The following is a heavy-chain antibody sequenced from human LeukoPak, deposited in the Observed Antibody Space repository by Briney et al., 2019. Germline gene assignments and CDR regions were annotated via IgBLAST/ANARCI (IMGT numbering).Heavy chain of an antibody. D-gene: IGHD3-10*01. CDR2: ITWNGANI. CDR1: GFTFDDYA. V-gene: IGHV3-9*01. J-gene: IGHJ4*02. Sequence: GGPLRLSCVTSGFTFDDYAMHWVRQAPGKGLEWVSGITWNGANIDYADSVKGRFTMSRDNAKNSLYLQMNSLRAEDTALYYCAKARSSQMDYFDYWGQGTLVTVSS. CDR3: AKARSSQMDYFDY.